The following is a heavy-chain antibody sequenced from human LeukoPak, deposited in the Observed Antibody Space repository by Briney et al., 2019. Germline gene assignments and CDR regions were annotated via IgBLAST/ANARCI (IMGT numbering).Heavy chain of an antibody. CDR1: GFTFSSYA. CDR2: ISSNGGST. J-gene: IGHJ3*02. D-gene: IGHD6-19*01. V-gene: IGHV3-64D*06. Sequence: GGSLRLSCSASGFTFSSYAMHWVRQDPGKGLEYVSAISSNGGSTYYADSVKGRFTISRDNSKNTLYLQMSSLRAEDTAVYYCVKDKQWLVTGDAFDIWGQGTMVTVSS. CDR3: VKDKQWLVTGDAFDI.